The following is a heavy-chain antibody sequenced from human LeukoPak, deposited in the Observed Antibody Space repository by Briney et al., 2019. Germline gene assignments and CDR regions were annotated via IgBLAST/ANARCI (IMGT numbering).Heavy chain of an antibody. CDR3: ARGSTRPNWFDP. D-gene: IGHD2-2*01. J-gene: IGHJ5*02. V-gene: IGHV4-34*01. CDR2: INHSGST. Sequence: SETLSLTCAVYGGSFSGYYWSWIRQPPGKGLEWIGEINHSGSTNYNPSLKSRVTISADTSKNQFSLKLSSVTAADTAVYYCARGSTRPNWFDPWGQGTLVTVSS. CDR1: GGSFSGYY.